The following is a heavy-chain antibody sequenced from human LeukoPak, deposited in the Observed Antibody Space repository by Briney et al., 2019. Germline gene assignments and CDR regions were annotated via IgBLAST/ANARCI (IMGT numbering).Heavy chain of an antibody. Sequence: GGSLRLSCAASGFSFSDYYMSWIRQAPGKGLEWVSYISSSGGNIYYADSVKGRFTISRDNAKNSLYLQMNSLRAEVTAVYYCARADGYNPIYYYYGMDVWGQGTTVTVSS. CDR3: ARADGYNPIYYYYGMDV. CDR1: GFSFSDYY. D-gene: IGHD5-24*01. J-gene: IGHJ6*02. CDR2: ISSSGGNI. V-gene: IGHV3-11*01.